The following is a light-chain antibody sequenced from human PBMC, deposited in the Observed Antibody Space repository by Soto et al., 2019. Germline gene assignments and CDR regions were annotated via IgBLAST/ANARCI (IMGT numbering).Light chain of an antibody. Sequence: EIVMTQSPATLSVSPGERATLSCRASRNIKRKLAWYQQKPGQAPRLLISGASTRATGIPARFSGSGSGTEFTLTISSLQSEDVAVYYCQQYYDYPPLIFGGGTKVEIK. CDR1: RNIKRK. J-gene: IGKJ4*01. CDR3: QQYYDYPPLI. CDR2: GAS. V-gene: IGKV3-15*01.